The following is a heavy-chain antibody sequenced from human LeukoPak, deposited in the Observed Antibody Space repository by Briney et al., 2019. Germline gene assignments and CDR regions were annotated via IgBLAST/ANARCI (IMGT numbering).Heavy chain of an antibody. D-gene: IGHD5-18*01. Sequence: GAAVKVSCKASGYTFTGYYMHWVRQAPGQGLEWMGWINANSGGTNYAQKFQGRVTMTRDTSVSTAYMELNRLRSDDTGVYYCARDTTMITYWFDPWGQGTLVTVSS. V-gene: IGHV1-2*02. CDR2: INANSGGT. CDR3: ARDTTMITYWFDP. CDR1: GYTFTGYY. J-gene: IGHJ5*02.